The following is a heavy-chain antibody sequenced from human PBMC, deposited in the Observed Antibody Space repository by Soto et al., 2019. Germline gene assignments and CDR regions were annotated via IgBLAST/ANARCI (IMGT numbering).Heavy chain of an antibody. CDR3: AKQAMVVAATPWFDP. V-gene: IGHV3-23*01. J-gene: IGHJ5*02. CDR1: GFTFSTCA. Sequence: EVQLLESGGGLVQPGGSLRLSCAASGFTFSTCAMNWVRQAPGKGLEWVSSISGGGGSTYYGDSVKGRFTISRDNSKNTLYLQINSRRADDTAVYYCAKQAMVVAATPWFDPWGQGTLVTVSS. CDR2: ISGGGGST. D-gene: IGHD2-15*01.